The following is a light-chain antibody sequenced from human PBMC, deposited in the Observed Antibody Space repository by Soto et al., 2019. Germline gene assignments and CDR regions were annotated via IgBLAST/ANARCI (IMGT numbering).Light chain of an antibody. Sequence: EIVLTQSPGTLSLSPGERATLSCRASQSLRSSFLAWYQQKPGQAPRLLFYGASNRATGIPDRFSGSGSGTDFTLTISRLEPEDFAVYYCQQYGNSPPWTFGQGTKVETK. V-gene: IGKV3-20*01. CDR2: GAS. CDR3: QQYGNSPPWT. CDR1: QSLRSSF. J-gene: IGKJ1*01.